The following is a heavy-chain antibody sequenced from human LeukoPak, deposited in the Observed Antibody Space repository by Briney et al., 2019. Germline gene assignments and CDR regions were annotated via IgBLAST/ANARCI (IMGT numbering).Heavy chain of an antibody. J-gene: IGHJ4*02. CDR2: INSDGSST. CDR3: ARFQGYGSGSI. V-gene: IGHV3-74*01. CDR1: GFTTHYW. D-gene: IGHD3-10*01. Sequence: GGSLRLSCTASGFTTHYWLNWVRQAPGKGLVWVSRINSDGSSTSYADFVKGRFSISRDNAKNTLYLQMNRLRAEDTAVYYCARFQGYGSGSIWGQGTLVTVSS.